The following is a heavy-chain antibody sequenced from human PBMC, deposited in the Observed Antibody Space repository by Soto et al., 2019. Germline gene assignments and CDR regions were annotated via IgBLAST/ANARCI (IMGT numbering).Heavy chain of an antibody. V-gene: IGHV3-23*01. CDR2: ISGSGGST. J-gene: IGHJ6*03. CDR1: GFTFSSYA. CDR3: AKDGNQGGYPYMEV. Sequence: GGSLRLSCAASGFTFSSYAMSWVRQAPGKGLEWVSAISGSGGSTYYADSVKGRFTISRDNSKNTLYLQMNSLRAEDTAVYYCAKDGNQGGYPYMEVWGKGTTVTVSS. D-gene: IGHD3-16*02.